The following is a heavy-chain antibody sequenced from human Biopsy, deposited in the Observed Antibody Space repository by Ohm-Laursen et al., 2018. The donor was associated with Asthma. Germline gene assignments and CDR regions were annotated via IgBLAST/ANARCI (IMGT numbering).Heavy chain of an antibody. J-gene: IGHJ4*02. D-gene: IGHD2-21*02. Sequence: SLRLSCAASGITFSTYGMHWVRQAPGKGLEWVAVISYDGSTKYYADSVKGRFTISRDNSKNTLYLQMNSLRAEDTAVYYCARSDCGSGGYCYIPFYFWGQGTLVTVSS. V-gene: IGHV3-30*03. CDR2: ISYDGSTK. CDR3: ARSDCGSGGYCYIPFYF. CDR1: GITFSTYG.